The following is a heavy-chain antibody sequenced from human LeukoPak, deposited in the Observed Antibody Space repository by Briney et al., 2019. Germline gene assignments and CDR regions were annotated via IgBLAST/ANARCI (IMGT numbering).Heavy chain of an antibody. CDR3: AREPHSDYSDHTDAFDI. V-gene: IGHV3-74*01. CDR2: IDSDGSDT. CDR1: GFTFTTYW. D-gene: IGHD4-17*01. J-gene: IGHJ3*02. Sequence: GGSLRLSCEASGFTFTTYWMHWVRQAPGKGLVWVSRIDSDGSDTIYADSVKGRFTVSRDNAKNTVFLQMNSLRAEDTAVYYCAREPHSDYSDHTDAFDIWGQGTMVTVSS.